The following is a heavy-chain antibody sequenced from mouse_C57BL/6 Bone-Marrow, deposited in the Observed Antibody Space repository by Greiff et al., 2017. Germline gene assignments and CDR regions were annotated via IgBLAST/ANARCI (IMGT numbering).Heavy chain of an antibody. CDR2: INPNNGGT. D-gene: IGHD1-1*01. CDR1: GYTFTDYN. V-gene: IGHV1-22*01. J-gene: IGHJ2*01. CDR3: ASLYYGLY. Sequence: VQLKQSGPELVKPGASVKMSCKASGYTFTDYNMHWVKQSHGKSLEWIGYINPNNGGTSYNQKFKGKATLTVNQSSSTAYMELRSLTSEDSAVYYCASLYYGLYWGQGTTLTVSS.